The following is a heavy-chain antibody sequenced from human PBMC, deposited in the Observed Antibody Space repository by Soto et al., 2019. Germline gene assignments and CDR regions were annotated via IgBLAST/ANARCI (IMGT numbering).Heavy chain of an antibody. Sequence: GGSLRLSCAASGFTFSSYGMHWVRQAPGKGLEWVAVIWYDGSNKYYADSVKGRFTISRDNSKNTLYLQMNSLRAEDTAVYYCARGRLQYYPHNTRVDFDYWGQGTLVTVSS. D-gene: IGHD4-4*01. V-gene: IGHV3-33*01. CDR3: ARGRLQYYPHNTRVDFDY. J-gene: IGHJ4*02. CDR2: IWYDGSNK. CDR1: GFTFSSYG.